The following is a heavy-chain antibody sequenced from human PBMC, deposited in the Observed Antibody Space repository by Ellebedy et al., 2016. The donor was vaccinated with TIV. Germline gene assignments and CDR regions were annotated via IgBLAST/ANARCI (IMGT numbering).Heavy chain of an antibody. CDR3: ATSTVARGSYSDY. CDR1: GFTFSSYS. Sequence: GGSLRLSCAASGFTFSSYSMNWVRQAPGKGLEWVSYISSSSSTIYSADSVKGRFTISRDNAKNSLYLQMNSLRDEDTAVYYCATSTVARGSYSDYWGQGTLVTASS. J-gene: IGHJ4*02. CDR2: ISSSSSTI. D-gene: IGHD3-10*01. V-gene: IGHV3-48*02.